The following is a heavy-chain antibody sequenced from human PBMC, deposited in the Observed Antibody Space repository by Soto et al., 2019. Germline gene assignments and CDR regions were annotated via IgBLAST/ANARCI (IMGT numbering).Heavy chain of an antibody. CDR1: GYTFRDYG. CDR3: ARGKGYGYDH. CDR2: ISAFNGHT. J-gene: IGHJ4*02. Sequence: QVQLVQSGPEVRKPGASVKVSCKASGYTFRDYGIAWVRQAPGQGLEWMGWISAFNGHTNYAQKFQVRVTVTADASTATAYMELRSLRPDDTAMYFCARGKGYGYDHWGQGTLVTVSS. D-gene: IGHD5-12*01. V-gene: IGHV1-18*01.